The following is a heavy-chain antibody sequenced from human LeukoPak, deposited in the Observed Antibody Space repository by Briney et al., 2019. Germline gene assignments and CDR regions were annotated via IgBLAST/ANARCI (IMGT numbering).Heavy chain of an antibody. CDR2: IIPIFGTA. CDR3: ARGRWLPI. V-gene: IGHV1-69*05. J-gene: IGHJ3*02. CDR1: GYTFTSYD. Sequence: SVKVSCKASGYTFTSYDINWVRQAPGQGLEWMGGIIPIFGTANYAQKFQGRVTITTDESTSTAYMELSSLRSEDTAVYYCARGRWLPIWGQGTMVTVSS. D-gene: IGHD3-22*01.